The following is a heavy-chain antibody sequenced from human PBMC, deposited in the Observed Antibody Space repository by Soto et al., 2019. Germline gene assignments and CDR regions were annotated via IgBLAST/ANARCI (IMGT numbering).Heavy chain of an antibody. D-gene: IGHD2-15*01. V-gene: IGHV3-23*01. CDR1: GFTFSSYA. Sequence: PGGSLRLSCAVSGFTFSSYAMSWVRQAPGKGLEWVSAISGSGGSTYYADSVKGRFTISRDNSKNTLYLQMNSLRAEDTAVYYCAKAEGYCSGGSCSPDYYYYYGMDVWGQGTTVTVSS. J-gene: IGHJ6*02. CDR3: AKAEGYCSGGSCSPDYYYYYGMDV. CDR2: ISGSGGST.